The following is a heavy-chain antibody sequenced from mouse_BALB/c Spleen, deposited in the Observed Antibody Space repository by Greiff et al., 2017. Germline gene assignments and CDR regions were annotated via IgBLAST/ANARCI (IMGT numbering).Heavy chain of an antibody. Sequence: EVMLVESGPGLVKPSQSLSLTCTVTGYSITSDYAWNWIRQFPGNKLEWMGYISYSGSTSYNPSLKSRISITRDTSKNQFFLQLNSVTTEDTATYYCASYYYGSRFADWGQGTLVTVSA. CDR2: ISYSGST. V-gene: IGHV3-2*02. CDR1: GYSITSDYA. CDR3: ASYYYGSRFAD. J-gene: IGHJ3*01. D-gene: IGHD1-1*01.